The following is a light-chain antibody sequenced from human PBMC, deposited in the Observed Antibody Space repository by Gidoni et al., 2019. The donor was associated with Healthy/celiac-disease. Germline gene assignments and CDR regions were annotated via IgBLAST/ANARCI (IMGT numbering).Light chain of an antibody. Sequence: EIVITQSPSTLSVSPGERATLSCRASQSVSSNLAWYQQKPGQATRLLIYGASTRATGIPARFSGSGSGTEFTLTISSLQSEDFAVYYCQQYNNWPRTFGQGTKLEIK. CDR2: GAS. CDR1: QSVSSN. V-gene: IGKV3-15*01. CDR3: QQYNNWPRT. J-gene: IGKJ2*01.